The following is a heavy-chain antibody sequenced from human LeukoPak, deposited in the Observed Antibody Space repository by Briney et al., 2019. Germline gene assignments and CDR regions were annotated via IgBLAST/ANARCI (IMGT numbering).Heavy chain of an antibody. D-gene: IGHD1-26*01. CDR2: ISTYNGNT. J-gene: IGHJ5*02. CDR1: GYTFTSHG. V-gene: IGHV1-18*01. CDR3: ARESQDSGSYYATRRPDWFDP. Sequence: GASVKVSCKASGYTFTSHGISWVRQAPGQGLEWMGWISTYNGNTNYAQKLQGRVTMTTDTSTSTAYMELRSLRSDDTAVYYCARESQDSGSYYATRRPDWFDPWGQGTLVTVSS.